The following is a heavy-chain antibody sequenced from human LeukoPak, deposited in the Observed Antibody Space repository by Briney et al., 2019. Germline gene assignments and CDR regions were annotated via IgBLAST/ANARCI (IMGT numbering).Heavy chain of an antibody. J-gene: IGHJ4*02. CDR2: ISGSGGNT. CDR1: GFTFNIYA. V-gene: IGHV3-23*01. CDR3: AKDLSQAYCSGGSCYSPQY. Sequence: GGSLRLSCAASGFTFNIYAMTWVRQAPGKGLEWVSAISGSGGNTYYAGSVKGRFTISRDNSKTPLYLQMNSLRAEATAVYYCAKDLSQAYCSGGSCYSPQYWGQGTLVTVSS. D-gene: IGHD2-15*01.